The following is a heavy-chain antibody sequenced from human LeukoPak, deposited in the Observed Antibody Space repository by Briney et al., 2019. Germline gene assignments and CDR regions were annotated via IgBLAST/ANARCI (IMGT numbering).Heavy chain of an antibody. J-gene: IGHJ4*02. CDR3: ATAGAYPTVAAIDY. D-gene: IGHD6-19*01. CDR2: FDPEDGDT. CDR1: GYTLTELS. Sequence: ASVKVSCKVSGYTLTELSMHWVRQAPGKGLEWMGGFDPEDGDTIYAQKFQGRVTMTEDTSTDTAYMELSSLRSEDTAVYYCATAGAYPTVAAIDYWGQGTLVTVSS. V-gene: IGHV1-24*01.